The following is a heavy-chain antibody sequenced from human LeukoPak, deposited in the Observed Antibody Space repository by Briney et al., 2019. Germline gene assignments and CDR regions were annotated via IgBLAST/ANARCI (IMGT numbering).Heavy chain of an antibody. J-gene: IGHJ4*02. D-gene: IGHD4-23*01. Sequence: GGSLRLSCAASGFTFSSYAMHWVRQAPGKGLEWVAVISYDGSNKYYADSVKGRFTISRDNSKNTLDLQMNSLRAEDTAVYYCARDTATVGYFDYWGQGTLVTVSP. CDR3: ARDTATVGYFDY. CDR1: GFTFSSYA. CDR2: ISYDGSNK. V-gene: IGHV3-30-3*01.